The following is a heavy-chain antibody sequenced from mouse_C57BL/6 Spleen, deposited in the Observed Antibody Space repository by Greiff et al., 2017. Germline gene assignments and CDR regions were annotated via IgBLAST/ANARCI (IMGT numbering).Heavy chain of an antibody. CDR3: ARAGIYYGNWYFDV. J-gene: IGHJ1*03. CDR1: GYTFTDYY. Sequence: VQLQESGAELVRPGASVKLSCKASGYTFTDYYINWVKQRPGQGLEWIARIYPGSGNTYYNEKFKGKATLTAEKSSSTAYMQLSSLTSEDSAVYFCARAGIYYGNWYFDVWGTGTTVTVSS. V-gene: IGHV1-76*01. CDR2: IYPGSGNT. D-gene: IGHD2-1*01.